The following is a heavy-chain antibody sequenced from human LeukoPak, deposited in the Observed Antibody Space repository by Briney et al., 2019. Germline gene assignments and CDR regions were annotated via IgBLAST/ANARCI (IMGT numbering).Heavy chain of an antibody. CDR2: IKQDGSEK. CDR3: TRHYGWSNYN. Sequence: GGSLRLSCAASGFTFSADWMAWVRQAPGKGLEWVANIKQDGSEKYYVDSVKGRFAISRDNSKNSLYLQMNSLRADDTAVYYCTRHYGWSNYNWGQGTLVTVSS. CDR1: GFTFSADW. J-gene: IGHJ4*02. V-gene: IGHV3-7*01. D-gene: IGHD6-19*01.